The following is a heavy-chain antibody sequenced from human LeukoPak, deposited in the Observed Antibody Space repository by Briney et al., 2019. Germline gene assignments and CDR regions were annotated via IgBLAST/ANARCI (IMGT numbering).Heavy chain of an antibody. D-gene: IGHD2-21*02. V-gene: IGHV3-33*01. Sequence: GGSLRLSCAASGFTFSSYGMHWVRQAPGEGLEWVAVIWYDGSNKYYADSVKGRFTISRDNSKNTLYLQMNSLRAEDTAVYYCARDGHCGGDCYLAEYFQHWGQGTLVTVSS. CDR3: ARDGHCGGDCYLAEYFQH. CDR2: IWYDGSNK. CDR1: GFTFSSYG. J-gene: IGHJ1*01.